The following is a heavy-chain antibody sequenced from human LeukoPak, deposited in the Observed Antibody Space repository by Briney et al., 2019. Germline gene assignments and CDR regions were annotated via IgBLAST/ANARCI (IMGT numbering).Heavy chain of an antibody. CDR3: ARSSGWYRNVFDV. CDR1: GFTFSSYE. J-gene: IGHJ3*01. Sequence: GGSLRLSCAASGFTFSSYEMNWVRQAPGKGLEWVSYISSSGSTIYYADSVKGRFTISRDNAKKSLYLQMNSLRAEDTGVYYCARSSGWYRNVFDVWGQGTMVTVS. CDR2: ISSSGSTI. D-gene: IGHD6-19*01. V-gene: IGHV3-48*03.